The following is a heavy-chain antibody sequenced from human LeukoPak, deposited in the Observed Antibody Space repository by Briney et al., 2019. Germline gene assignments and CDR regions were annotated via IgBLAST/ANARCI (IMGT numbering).Heavy chain of an antibody. J-gene: IGHJ4*02. CDR1: GYSISSGYN. V-gene: IGHV4-38-2*02. CDR2: IYHSGST. CDR3: GRDDSMAIDY. D-gene: IGHD2/OR15-2a*01. Sequence: SETLSLTCTVSGYSISSGYNWVWVRQPPGRGLEWIGSIYHSGSTYYNPSLKSRVTISVDTSKNQFSPKLISVTAADTAVYYCGRDDSMAIDYWGQGTLVTASS.